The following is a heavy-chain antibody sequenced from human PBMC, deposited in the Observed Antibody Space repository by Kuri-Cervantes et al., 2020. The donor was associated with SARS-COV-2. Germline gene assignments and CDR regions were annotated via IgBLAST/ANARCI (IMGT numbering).Heavy chain of an antibody. CDR1: GYTFTSYG. CDR3: ARDSTMIVVHNYYYYMDV. CDR2: ISAYNGNT. Sequence: ASVKVSCKASGYTFTSYGISWVRQAPGQGLEWMGWISAYNGNTNYAQKLQGRVTMTTDTSTSTAYMELRSLRSDDTAVYYCARDSTMIVVHNYYYYMDVWGKGTTVTVSS. J-gene: IGHJ6*03. V-gene: IGHV1-18*01. D-gene: IGHD3-22*01.